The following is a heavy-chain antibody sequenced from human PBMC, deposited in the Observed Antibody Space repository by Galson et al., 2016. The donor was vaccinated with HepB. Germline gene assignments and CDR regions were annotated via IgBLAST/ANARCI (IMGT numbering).Heavy chain of an antibody. J-gene: IGHJ4*02. D-gene: IGHD3-16*02. CDR1: GGSISGFF. V-gene: IGHV4-59*01. CDR3: ARYYRETIACRYFDF. Sequence: ETLSLTCSVSGGSISGFFWSWIRQPPGKGLEWIGYIHYSGSTNYNPSLKSRVTMSVDTSKNQLSMKMNSVTSEDTALYYCARYYRETIACRYFDFWGQGTLVTVSS. CDR2: IHYSGST.